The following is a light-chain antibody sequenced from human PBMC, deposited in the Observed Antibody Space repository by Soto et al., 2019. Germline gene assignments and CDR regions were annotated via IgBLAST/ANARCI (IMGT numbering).Light chain of an antibody. CDR2: GNN. CDR1: RSNIGAGND. CDR3: QSYDSSLSGSV. V-gene: IGLV1-40*01. J-gene: IGLJ2*01. Sequence: QSVLTQPPSVSGAPGQRVTISCTGSRSNIGAGNDVPWYQQLPGTAPKLLMYGNNNRPSGVPDRFSGSKSGTSASLAITGLQAEDEADYYCQSYDSSLSGSVFGGGTKVTVL.